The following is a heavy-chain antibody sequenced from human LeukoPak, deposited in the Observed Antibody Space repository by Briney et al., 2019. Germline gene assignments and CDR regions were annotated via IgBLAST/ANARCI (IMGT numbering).Heavy chain of an antibody. V-gene: IGHV3-30*04. CDR1: GFTFRTSG. Sequence: GGSLRLSCATSGFTFRTSGVHWVRQAPGKGLEWVALMSSDGIKTYYADSVKGRLTVSRDSSKDILYLQMNSLRADDTAIYYCAKDHAGSGRAFEYWGQGTRVTVSS. CDR2: MSSDGIKT. J-gene: IGHJ4*02. D-gene: IGHD3-10*01. CDR3: AKDHAGSGRAFEY.